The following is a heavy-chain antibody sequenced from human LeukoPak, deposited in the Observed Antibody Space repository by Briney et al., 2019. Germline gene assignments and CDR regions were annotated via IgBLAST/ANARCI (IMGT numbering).Heavy chain of an antibody. J-gene: IGHJ5*02. CDR1: GFTFSSYS. CDR3: ARDLDWGAFDA. Sequence: GGSLRLSCAASGFTFSSYSMNWVRQAPGKGLEWVSYISSSSSTIYYADSVKGRFTISRDNSKNTVSLQMNSLRAEDTALYYCARDLDWGAFDAWGQGTLVTVSS. V-gene: IGHV3-48*01. D-gene: IGHD3-9*01. CDR2: ISSSSSTI.